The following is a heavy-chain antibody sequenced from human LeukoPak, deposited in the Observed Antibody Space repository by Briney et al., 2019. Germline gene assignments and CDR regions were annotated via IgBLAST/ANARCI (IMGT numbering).Heavy chain of an antibody. D-gene: IGHD3-22*01. V-gene: IGHV3-48*04. CDR2: ISSSGSTI. J-gene: IGHJ6*04. CDR1: GFTFSSYW. Sequence: GGSLRLSCAASGFTFSSYWMSWVRQAPGKGLEWVSYISSSGSTIYYADSVKGRFTISRDNAKNSLYLQMNSLRAEDTAVYYCAELGITMIRGVWGKGTTVTISS. CDR3: AELGITMIRGV.